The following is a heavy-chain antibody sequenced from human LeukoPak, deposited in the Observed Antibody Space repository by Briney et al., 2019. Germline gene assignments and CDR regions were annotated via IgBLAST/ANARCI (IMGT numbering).Heavy chain of an antibody. CDR2: ISVYNGNT. CDR3: ARMILLLGDVLTVPPRGFDY. D-gene: IGHD3-9*01. V-gene: IGHV1-18*01. J-gene: IGHJ4*02. Sequence: ASVKVPCKASGYTFTTYGISWVRQAPGQGLEWLGRISVYNGNTNYAQKLQGRVTMTTDTSTSTAYMELRSLRSDDTAVYYCARMILLLGDVLTVPPRGFDYWGQGTLDTVSS. CDR1: GYTFTTYG.